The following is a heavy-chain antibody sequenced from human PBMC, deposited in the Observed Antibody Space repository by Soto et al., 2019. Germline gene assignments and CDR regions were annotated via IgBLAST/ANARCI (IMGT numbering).Heavy chain of an antibody. Sequence: PGGSLRLSCAASGFSFSKYAMHWVRQAPGKGLEWVAVISYDDGGNKYYADSVKGRFTISRDNSKNTLYLQMNSLRAEDTAVYYCAKCFGSGSYDSSGYYNDAFDIWGQGTMVTVSS. J-gene: IGHJ3*02. CDR3: AKCFGSGSYDSSGYYNDAFDI. D-gene: IGHD3-22*01. CDR2: ISYDDGGNK. CDR1: GFSFSKYA. V-gene: IGHV3-30-3*02.